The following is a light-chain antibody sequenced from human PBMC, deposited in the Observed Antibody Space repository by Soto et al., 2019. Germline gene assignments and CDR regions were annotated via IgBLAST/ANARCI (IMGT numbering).Light chain of an antibody. Sequence: PGERATLSCRASQSVLTKLAWYQHKPGQAPRLLVSGASSRATGIPDRFSGRGSGTDFTLIISRLEPEDFAVYYCQQYGSSGTFGQGTKVDIK. CDR3: QQYGSSGT. CDR2: GAS. J-gene: IGKJ1*01. CDR1: QSVLTK. V-gene: IGKV3-20*01.